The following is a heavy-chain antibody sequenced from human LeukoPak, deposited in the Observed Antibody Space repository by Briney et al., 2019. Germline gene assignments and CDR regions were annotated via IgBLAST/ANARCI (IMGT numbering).Heavy chain of an antibody. D-gene: IGHD2-2*01. J-gene: IGHJ4*02. CDR1: GGSFSGYY. CDR3: ARGLPAAMFY. Sequence: SETLSLTCAVYGGSFSGYYWSWIRQPPGKGLEWIGEIKHSGSTNYNPSLKSRVTISVDTSKNQFSLKLSSVTAADTAVYYCARGLPAAMFYWGQGTLVTVSS. V-gene: IGHV4-34*01. CDR2: IKHSGST.